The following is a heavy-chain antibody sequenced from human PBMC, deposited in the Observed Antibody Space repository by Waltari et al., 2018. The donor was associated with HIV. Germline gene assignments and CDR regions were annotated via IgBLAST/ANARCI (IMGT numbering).Heavy chain of an antibody. D-gene: IGHD6-19*01. V-gene: IGHV4-39*01. Sequence: QLQLQESGPGLVKPSESLSLTCTVSGGSISSTSYFWGWIRQPPGKGLEWIGSIYYSGSTYYNPSLKSRVTISVDTSKNQFSLKLSSVTAADTAVYYCARHSFTGYSNGWPSDYWCQGTLVTVSS. CDR3: ARHSFTGYSNGWPSDY. CDR1: GGSISSTSYF. CDR2: IYYSGST. J-gene: IGHJ4*02.